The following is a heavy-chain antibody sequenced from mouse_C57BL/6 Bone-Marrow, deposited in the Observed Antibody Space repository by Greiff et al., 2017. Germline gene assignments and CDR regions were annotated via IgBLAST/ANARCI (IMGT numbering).Heavy chain of an antibody. CDR2: ISRGGSYT. Sequence: EVMLVESGGDLVKPGGSLKLSCAASGFTFSSYGMSWVRQTPDKRLEWVATISRGGSYTYYPDSVKGRFTISRDNAKNTLYLQMSSLKSEATAMYYCARRVHLSRYFDVWGTGTTVTVSS. J-gene: IGHJ1*03. V-gene: IGHV5-6*02. CDR3: ARRVHLSRYFDV. D-gene: IGHD1-1*01. CDR1: GFTFSSYG.